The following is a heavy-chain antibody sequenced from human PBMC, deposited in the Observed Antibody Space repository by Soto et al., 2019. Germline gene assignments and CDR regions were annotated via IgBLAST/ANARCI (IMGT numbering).Heavy chain of an antibody. CDR3: AGGAGGGY. V-gene: IGHV3-74*01. CDR1: GFTLSSYW. Sequence: EVQLVESGGGLVQPGGSLRLSCAASGFTLSSYWMHWVRQAPGKGLVWVARINGGDGSSTGYAGSVKGRFTISRDNAKNTLYLQMDSLSGEDTAVYYCAGGAGGGYWGQGTLVTVSS. J-gene: IGHJ4*02. D-gene: IGHD3-16*01. CDR2: INGGDGSST.